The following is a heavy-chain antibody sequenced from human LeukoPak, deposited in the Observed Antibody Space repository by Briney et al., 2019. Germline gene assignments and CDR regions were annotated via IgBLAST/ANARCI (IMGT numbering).Heavy chain of an antibody. CDR1: GYTFTGYY. D-gene: IGHD2-15*01. CDR3: ARDGLVVVAARARQFDP. V-gene: IGHV1-2*02. J-gene: IGHJ5*02. CDR2: INPNSGGT. Sequence: ASVKVSCKASGYTFTGYYMHWVRQAPGQGLEWMGWINPNSGGTNYAQKFQGRVTMTRDTSISTAYMELSRLRSDDTAVYYCARDGLVVVAARARQFDPWGQGTLVTVSS.